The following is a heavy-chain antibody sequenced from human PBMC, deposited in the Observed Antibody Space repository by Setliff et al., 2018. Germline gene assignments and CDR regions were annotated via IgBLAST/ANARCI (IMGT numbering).Heavy chain of an antibody. J-gene: IGHJ4*02. D-gene: IGHD2-2*01. CDR1: GFTFSNAW. CDR3: ARAHSSTLSVHDY. V-gene: IGHV3-15*05. Sequence: TGGSLRLSCAASGFTFSNAWMSWVRQAPGKGLEWVGRIKSKTDGGTTDYAAPVKGRFTISRDDSKNTLYLQMNSLRAEDTAVYYCARAHSSTLSVHDYWGQGTLVTVSS. CDR2: IKSKTDGGTT.